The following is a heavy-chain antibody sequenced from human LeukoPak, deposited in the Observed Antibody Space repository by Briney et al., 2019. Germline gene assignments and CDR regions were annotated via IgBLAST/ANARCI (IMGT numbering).Heavy chain of an antibody. J-gene: IGHJ4*02. CDR2: ISRSSSYI. CDR3: ARGATAAID. Sequence: GVSLRLSCAASGFTFSSYSMNWVRQSPGKGLEWVSSISRSSSYIYYADSVKGRFTISRDNAKNSLYLQMNSLRVEDTAVYYCARGATAAIDWGQGTLVTVSS. D-gene: IGHD2-2*01. CDR1: GFTFSSYS. V-gene: IGHV3-21*01.